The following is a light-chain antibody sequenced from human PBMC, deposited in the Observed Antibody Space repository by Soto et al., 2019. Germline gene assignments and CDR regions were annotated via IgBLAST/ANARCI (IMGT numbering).Light chain of an antibody. CDR3: QQLNSYPIT. Sequence: IQLTQSPSSLSASVGDIVTITCRASQGISSFLAWYQQKPGTAPKLLIYAASTLQSGVPSRFSGSGSGTDFTLTISSLQPEDFATYFCQQLNSYPITFGQGTRLEIK. CDR1: QGISSF. V-gene: IGKV1-9*01. CDR2: AAS. J-gene: IGKJ5*01.